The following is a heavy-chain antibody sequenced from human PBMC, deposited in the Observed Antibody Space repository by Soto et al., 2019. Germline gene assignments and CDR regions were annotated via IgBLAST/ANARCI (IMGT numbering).Heavy chain of an antibody. CDR3: AIYCSSTSCLNWFDP. CDR2: FDPEDGET. V-gene: IGHV1-24*01. J-gene: IGHJ5*02. Sequence: ASVKVSCKVSGYTLTELSMHWVRQAPGKGLEWMGGFDPEDGETIYAQKFQGRVTMTEDTSTDTAYMELSSLRSEDTAVYYCAIYCSSTSCLNWFDPWGQGTLVTVSS. D-gene: IGHD2-2*01. CDR1: GYTLTELS.